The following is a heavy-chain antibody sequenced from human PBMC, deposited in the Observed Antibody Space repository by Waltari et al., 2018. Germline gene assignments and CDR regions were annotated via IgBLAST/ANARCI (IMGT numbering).Heavy chain of an antibody. CDR3: ARGGAAAGNFNY. CDR1: GGSVSSGGYY. J-gene: IGHJ4*02. V-gene: IGHV4-31*03. CDR2: IYYNGST. Sequence: QVQLQESGPGLAKPSQTLSLTCPVSGGSVSSGGYYWSWIRQHPGKGLEWIGYIYYNGSTSYNPSLNSRVTILEGTSKNQFSLKLTSVTAADTAVYYCARGGAAAGNFNYWGQGTLVTVSS. D-gene: IGHD6-13*01.